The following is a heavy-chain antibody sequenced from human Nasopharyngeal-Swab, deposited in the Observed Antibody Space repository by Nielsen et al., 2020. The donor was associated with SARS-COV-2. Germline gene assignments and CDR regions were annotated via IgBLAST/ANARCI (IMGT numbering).Heavy chain of an antibody. CDR3: AKDKPVVPAAFVPNAFDI. Sequence: WIRQPPGKGLEWVAVISYGGSNKYYADSVKGRFTISRDNSKNTLYLQMNSLRAEDTAVYYCAKDKPVVPAAFVPNAFDIWGQGTMVTVSS. CDR2: ISYGGSNK. D-gene: IGHD2-2*01. J-gene: IGHJ3*02. V-gene: IGHV3-30-3*02.